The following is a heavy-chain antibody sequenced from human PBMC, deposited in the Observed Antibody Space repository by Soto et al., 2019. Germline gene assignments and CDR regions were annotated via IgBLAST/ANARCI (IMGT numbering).Heavy chain of an antibody. CDR2: ITPVFGTA. CDR3: ARSLEGTTVTNWFDP. CDR1: ADTFTSYS. J-gene: IGHJ5*02. D-gene: IGHD4-17*01. V-gene: IGHV1-69*01. Sequence: QVQLVQSGAEVKKPGSSVKVSCKASADTFTSYSLSWLRQAPGQRLEWMGGITPVFGTADYAQSFEDRLTITADDSTSTVYMELSSLRSDDTAVYYCARSLEGTTVTNWFDPWGQGALVTVSS.